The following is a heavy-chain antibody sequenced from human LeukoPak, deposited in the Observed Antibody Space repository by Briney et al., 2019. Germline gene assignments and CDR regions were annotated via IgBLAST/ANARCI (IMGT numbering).Heavy chain of an antibody. CDR2: ISGSGGST. CDR1: GFTFSSYA. V-gene: IGHV3-23*01. D-gene: IGHD3-10*01. Sequence: GGSLRLSCAASGFTFSSYAMSWVRQAPGKGLEWVSAISGSGGSTYYADSVKGRFTISRDNSKNTLYLQMNSPRAEDTAVYYCAKSGGDYYGSGSYFPKDAFDIWGQGTMVTVSS. J-gene: IGHJ3*02. CDR3: AKSGGDYYGSGSYFPKDAFDI.